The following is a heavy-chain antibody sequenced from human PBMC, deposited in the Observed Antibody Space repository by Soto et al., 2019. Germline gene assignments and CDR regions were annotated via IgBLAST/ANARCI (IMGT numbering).Heavy chain of an antibody. V-gene: IGHV1-3*05. CDR1: GYTFTSYA. CDR3: ARAWVVVTAPDY. Sequence: QFQLVQSGAEEKKPGASVKDSCKASGYTFTSYAMHWVRQAPGQRLEWMGWINAGNGNTKYSQKFQGRVTITRDTSASTASMELISLRSEDTAVYYCARAWVVVTAPDYWGQGTLVTVSS. CDR2: INAGNGNT. D-gene: IGHD2-21*02. J-gene: IGHJ4*02.